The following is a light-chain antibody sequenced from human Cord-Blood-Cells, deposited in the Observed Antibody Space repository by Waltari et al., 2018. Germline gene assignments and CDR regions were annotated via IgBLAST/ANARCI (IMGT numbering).Light chain of an antibody. Sequence: DIQMSQSPYSLSASVGHRVTITCRASQSISSYLNWYQQKPGKAPKLLIYAASSLQSGVPSRFSGSGSGTDFTLTISSLQPEDFATYYCQQSYSTPHTFGQGTKLEIK. J-gene: IGKJ2*01. CDR2: AAS. CDR1: QSISSY. V-gene: IGKV1-39*01. CDR3: QQSYSTPHT.